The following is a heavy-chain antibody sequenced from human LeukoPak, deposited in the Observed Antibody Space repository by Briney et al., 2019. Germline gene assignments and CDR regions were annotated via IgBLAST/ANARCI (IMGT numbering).Heavy chain of an antibody. CDR3: ARGPATITIFGVVNWFDP. Sequence: AETLSLTCTVSGGSFSSYYWSWIRQPPGKGLEWIGYFYYSGSSNYYPSLKSRVTISVDTSKNQFSLKLSSVTAADTAVYYCARGPATITIFGVVNWFDPWGQGTLVSVSS. D-gene: IGHD3-3*01. J-gene: IGHJ5*02. V-gene: IGHV4-59*08. CDR2: FYYSGSS. CDR1: GGSFSSYY.